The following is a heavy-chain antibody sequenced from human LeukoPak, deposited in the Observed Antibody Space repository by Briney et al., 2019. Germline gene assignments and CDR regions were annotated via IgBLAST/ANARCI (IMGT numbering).Heavy chain of an antibody. CDR3: ARASLKVVAADYYFDY. V-gene: IGHV1-69*06. D-gene: IGHD2-15*01. Sequence: ASVKVSCKASGYSFIRYGISWVRQAPGQGLEWMGGIIPIFGTANYAQKFQGRVTITADKSTSTAYMELSSLRSEDTAVYYCARASLKVVAADYYFDYWGQGTLVTVSS. J-gene: IGHJ4*02. CDR2: IIPIFGTA. CDR1: GYSFIRYG.